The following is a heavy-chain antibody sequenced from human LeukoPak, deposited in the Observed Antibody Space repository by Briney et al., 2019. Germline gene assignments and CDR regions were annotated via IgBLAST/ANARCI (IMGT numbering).Heavy chain of an antibody. CDR1: GFTFDDYG. CDR3: AKTDVDTAEYFDY. J-gene: IGHJ4*02. CDR2: INWNGSST. V-gene: IGHV3-20*04. Sequence: GGSLRLSCAASGFTFDDYGMSWVRQAPGKGLEWVSGINWNGSSTGYADSVKGRFTISRDNAKNSLYLQMNSLRAEDTALYYCAKTDVDTAEYFDYWGQGTLVTVSS. D-gene: IGHD5-18*01.